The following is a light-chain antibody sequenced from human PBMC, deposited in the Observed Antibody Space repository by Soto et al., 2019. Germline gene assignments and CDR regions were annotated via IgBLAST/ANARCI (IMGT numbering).Light chain of an antibody. Sequence: QSVLIQPPSVSGSPGQSVTISCTGTSSDVGSYDYVSWYQQHPGTVPKPMIYNVNTQPSGVPDRFSGSKSGNTASMTISGLQAEDEADYYCAAWDDSLSAFVFATGTKVTVL. J-gene: IGLJ1*01. V-gene: IGLV2-11*01. CDR1: SSDVGSYDY. CDR3: AAWDDSLSAFV. CDR2: NVN.